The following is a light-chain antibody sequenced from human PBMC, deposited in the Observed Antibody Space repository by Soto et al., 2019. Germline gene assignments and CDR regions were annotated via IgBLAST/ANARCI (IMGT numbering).Light chain of an antibody. Sequence: EIVLTQSPATLSLSPGERATLSCRASQSVTNHLAWYQQKPGHAPRLLIYDASNRATSIPARFSGSGSGTDFTLTISSLEPDDLGVYYCQQRANWPPKVTFGGGTKVEIK. CDR1: QSVTNH. V-gene: IGKV3-11*01. CDR2: DAS. CDR3: QQRANWPPKVT. J-gene: IGKJ4*01.